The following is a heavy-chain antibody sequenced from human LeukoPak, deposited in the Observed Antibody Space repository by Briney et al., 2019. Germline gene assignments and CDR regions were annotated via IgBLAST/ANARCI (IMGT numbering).Heavy chain of an antibody. CDR3: ARARDGYNYYPFDY. CDR1: GFTFSSYR. J-gene: IGHJ4*02. Sequence: GGSLRLSCAASGFTFSSYRMNWVRQAPGKALEWVSYISCSSSTIYYADSVKGRFTISRDNAKNSLYLQMNSLRAEDTAVYYCARARDGYNYYPFDYWGQGTLVTVSS. CDR2: ISCSSSTI. D-gene: IGHD5-24*01. V-gene: IGHV3-48*04.